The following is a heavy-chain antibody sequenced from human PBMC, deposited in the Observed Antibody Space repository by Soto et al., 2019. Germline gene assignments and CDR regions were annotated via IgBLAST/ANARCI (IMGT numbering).Heavy chain of an antibody. D-gene: IGHD3-3*01. CDR3: AKGPGYDFWSGYLFDY. CDR2: ISWNSGSI. Sequence: GGSLRLSCAASGFTFDDYAMHWVRQAPGKGLEWVSGISWNSGSIGYADSVKGRFTIARDNAKSSLYLQLNSLRAEDTAFYYCAKGPGYDFWSGYLFDYWGQGTLVTVSS. CDR1: GFTFDDYA. J-gene: IGHJ4*02. V-gene: IGHV3-9*01.